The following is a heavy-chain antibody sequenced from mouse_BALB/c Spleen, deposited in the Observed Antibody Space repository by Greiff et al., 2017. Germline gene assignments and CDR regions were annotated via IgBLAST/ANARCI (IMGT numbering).Heavy chain of an antibody. V-gene: IGHV1-55*01. CDR2: IYPGSGST. Sequence: VQLQQPGAELVKPGTSVKLSCKASGYNFTSYWINWVKLRPGQGLEWIGDIYPGSGSTNYNEKFKSKATLTVDTSSSTAYMQLSSLASEDSALYYCARYPFSGYGFAYWGQGTLVTVSA. CDR1: GYNFTSYW. CDR3: ARYPFSGYGFAY. D-gene: IGHD1-2*01. J-gene: IGHJ3*01.